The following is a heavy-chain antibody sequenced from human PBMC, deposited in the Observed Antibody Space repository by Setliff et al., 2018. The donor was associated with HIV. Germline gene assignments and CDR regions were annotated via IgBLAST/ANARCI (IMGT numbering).Heavy chain of an antibody. CDR3: ARGLPADGYAFDL. V-gene: IGHV1-18*01. CDR1: GYRFSSYG. CDR2: INVHNGDT. J-gene: IGHJ3*01. Sequence: ASVKVSCKASGYRFSSYGITWVRHAHGQGLEWMGWINVHNGDTKVAQRFQDRLPMTTDTYTTTAYMYLRSLRSDDTAVYYCARGLPADGYAFDLWGQGTMVTVSS. D-gene: IGHD6-13*01.